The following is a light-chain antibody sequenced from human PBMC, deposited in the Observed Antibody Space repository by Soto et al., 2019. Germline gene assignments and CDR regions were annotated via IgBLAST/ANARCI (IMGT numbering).Light chain of an antibody. Sequence: EIVLTQSPGTLSLSAGERATLSCRASQTVGNDYLAWYQQKPGQAPRLLIYGASSRAPGIPDRFSGSGSGTDFALTISRREPEDIAVYSCQQYVSTPWTFGQGTKVEIK. CDR2: GAS. J-gene: IGKJ1*01. CDR3: QQYVSTPWT. V-gene: IGKV3-20*01. CDR1: QTVGNDY.